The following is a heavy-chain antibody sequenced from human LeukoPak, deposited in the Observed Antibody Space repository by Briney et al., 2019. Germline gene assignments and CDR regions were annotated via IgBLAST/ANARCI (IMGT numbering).Heavy chain of an antibody. CDR1: GFTFSIYA. Sequence: GGSLRLSCAASGFTFSIYAMSWARQAPGKGLEWVSTIRGSGGGTSYADSVKGRFTISREDSKSTLFLQMNSLRAEDTALYYCAKLYTTPPYYFDYWGQGTLVTVSS. J-gene: IGHJ4*02. D-gene: IGHD2-2*02. CDR2: IRGSGGGT. CDR3: AKLYTTPPYYFDY. V-gene: IGHV3-23*01.